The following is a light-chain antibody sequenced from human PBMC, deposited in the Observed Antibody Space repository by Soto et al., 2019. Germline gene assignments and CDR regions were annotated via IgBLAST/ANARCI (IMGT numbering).Light chain of an antibody. CDR1: QSFSNNY. CDR3: QQYFDACT. CDR2: GAS. V-gene: IGKV3-20*01. J-gene: IGKJ1*01. Sequence: EIVLTQSPGTLSLSPGERATLSCRASQSFSNNYLAWYQQKPGQAPRLLIYGASSRDTGIPDRFSGSGSGTDFTLTIIRLEPEGFAVDYCQQYFDACTFGPGTKVEIK.